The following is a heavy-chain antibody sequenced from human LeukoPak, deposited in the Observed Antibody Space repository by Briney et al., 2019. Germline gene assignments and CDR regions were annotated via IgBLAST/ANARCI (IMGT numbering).Heavy chain of an antibody. J-gene: IGHJ6*02. CDR3: ARGLYVLRFLEWLFSYYGMDV. CDR2: MNPNSGNT. V-gene: IGHV1-8*01. D-gene: IGHD3-3*01. CDR1: GYTFTSYD. Sequence: ASVKVSCKASGYTFTSYDINWVRQATGQGLEWMGWMNPNSGNTGYAQKFQGRVTMTRNTSISTAYMELSSLRSEDTAVYYCARGLYVLRFLEWLFSYYGMDVWGQGTTVIVSS.